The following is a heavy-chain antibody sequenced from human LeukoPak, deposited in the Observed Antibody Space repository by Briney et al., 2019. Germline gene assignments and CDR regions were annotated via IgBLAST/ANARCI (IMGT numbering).Heavy chain of an antibody. V-gene: IGHV3-21*01. CDR3: ASDLTQGVVPAANFPFGY. D-gene: IGHD2-2*01. CDR1: GFTFSSYS. Sequence: GGSLTLSCAASGFTFSSYSMNWVRQAPGKGLEWVSSISSSSSYIYYADSVKGRFTISRDNAKNSLYLQMNSLRAEDTAVYYCASDLTQGVVPAANFPFGYWGQGTLVTVSS. CDR2: ISSSSSYI. J-gene: IGHJ4*02.